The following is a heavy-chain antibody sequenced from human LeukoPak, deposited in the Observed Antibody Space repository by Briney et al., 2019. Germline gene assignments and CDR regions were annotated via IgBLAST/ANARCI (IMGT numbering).Heavy chain of an antibody. D-gene: IGHD1-1*01. CDR1: GFSFSSNW. CDR3: ARLGLEVGGPNWFDP. Sequence: GGSLRLSCAAPGFSFSSNWMGWVRQASGKGLEWVAHIKRDGSQKYYLDSVKGLFTISRDNAKNSLYLQMNSLRVEDTAVYYCARLGLEVGGPNWFDPWGQGTLVTVSS. V-gene: IGHV3-7*01. CDR2: IKRDGSQK. J-gene: IGHJ5*02.